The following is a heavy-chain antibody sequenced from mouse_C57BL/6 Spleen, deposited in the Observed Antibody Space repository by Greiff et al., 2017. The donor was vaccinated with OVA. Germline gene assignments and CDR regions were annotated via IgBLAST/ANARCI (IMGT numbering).Heavy chain of an antibody. CDR3: ARFHHYGSSYGGNFDY. V-gene: IGHV1-52*01. D-gene: IGHD1-1*01. CDR2: IDPSDSET. J-gene: IGHJ2*01. CDR1: GYTFTSYW. Sequence: QVQLQQPGAELVRPGSSVKLSCKASGYTFTSYWMHWVKQRPIQGLEWIGNIDPSDSETHYNQKFKDKATLTVDKSSSTAYMQLSSLTSEDSAVYYCARFHHYGSSYGGNFDYWGQGTTLTVSS.